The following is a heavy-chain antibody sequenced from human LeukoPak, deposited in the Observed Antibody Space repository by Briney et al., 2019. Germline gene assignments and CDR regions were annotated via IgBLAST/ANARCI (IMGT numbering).Heavy chain of an antibody. D-gene: IGHD6-13*01. CDR3: AREIPSVGAAALFDY. CDR2: ISSSSSYI. J-gene: IGHJ4*02. V-gene: IGHV3-21*01. CDR1: GFTFSSYS. Sequence: GGSLRLSCAASGFTFSSYSMNWVRQAPGKGLEWVSSISSSSSYIYYADSVKGRFTISRDNAKNSLYLQMNSLRAEDTAVYYCAREIPSVGAAALFDYWGQGTLVTVSS.